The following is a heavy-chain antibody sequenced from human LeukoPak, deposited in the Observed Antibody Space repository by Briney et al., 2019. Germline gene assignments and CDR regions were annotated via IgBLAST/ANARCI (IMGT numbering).Heavy chain of an antibody. D-gene: IGHD3-10*01. J-gene: IGHJ4*02. Sequence: GGSLRLSCAASGFTFSAYEMNWVRQAPGKGLEWVSYIGSSGSTVYYADSVKGRFTISRDNAKNSLYLQMNSLRAEDTAVYYCARGRGLPGPLDYWGQGTLVTVSS. CDR1: GFTFSAYE. V-gene: IGHV3-48*03. CDR3: ARGRGLPGPLDY. CDR2: IGSSGSTV.